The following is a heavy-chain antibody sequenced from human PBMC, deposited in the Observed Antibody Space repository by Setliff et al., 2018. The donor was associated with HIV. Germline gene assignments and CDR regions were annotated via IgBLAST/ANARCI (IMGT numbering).Heavy chain of an antibody. Sequence: ASVKVSCKASGYTFTDYYMHWVRQAPGQGLEWMGWINPNTGGTNYAQKFQGRVTMTRDTSIRTAYMELSRLQSDDAAVYFCARDLDRGYNAQDYFAYWGQGTPVTVSS. J-gene: IGHJ4*02. D-gene: IGHD6-25*01. CDR3: ARDLDRGYNAQDYFAY. CDR1: GYTFTDYY. CDR2: INPNTGGT. V-gene: IGHV1-2*02.